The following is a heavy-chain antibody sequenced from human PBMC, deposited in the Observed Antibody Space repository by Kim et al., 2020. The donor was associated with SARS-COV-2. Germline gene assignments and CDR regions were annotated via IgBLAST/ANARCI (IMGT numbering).Heavy chain of an antibody. CDR3: AKDHSGVSWFDY. CDR2: ISYDGSNK. Sequence: GGSLRLSCAASGFTFSSYGMHWVRQAPGKGLEWVAVISYDGSNKYYADSVKGRFTISRDNSKTTLYLQMNSRRAEATAVYFCAKDHSGVSWFDYWGQGTL. CDR1: GFTFSSYG. V-gene: IGHV3-30*18. J-gene: IGHJ4*02. D-gene: IGHD2-15*01.